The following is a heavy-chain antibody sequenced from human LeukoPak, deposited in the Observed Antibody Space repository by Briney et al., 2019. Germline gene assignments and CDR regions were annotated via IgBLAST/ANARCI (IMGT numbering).Heavy chain of an antibody. D-gene: IGHD6-13*01. CDR2: IYYSGST. Sequence: SETLSLTCTVSDGSISSSSYYWGWIRQPPGKGLEWIGSIYYSGSTYYNPSLKSRVTISVDTSKNQFSLKLSSVTAADTAVYYCARLEGYSSSWYLYYYYMDVWGKGTTVTISS. CDR3: ARLEGYSSSWYLYYYYMDV. V-gene: IGHV4-39*01. J-gene: IGHJ6*03. CDR1: DGSISSSSYY.